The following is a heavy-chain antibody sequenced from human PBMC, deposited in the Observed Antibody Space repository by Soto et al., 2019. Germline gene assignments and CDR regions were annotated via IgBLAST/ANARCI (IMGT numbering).Heavy chain of an antibody. J-gene: IGHJ6*02. D-gene: IGHD2-2*01. CDR1: GGTFSSYA. CDR3: ARVGGYCSSTSCYPYSYYGMDV. Sequence: QVQLVQSGAEVKKPGSSVKVSCKASGGTFSSYAISWVRQAPGQGLEWMGVIIPIFGTANYAQKFQGRVTITADESTSTAYMELSSLRSEDTAVYYCARVGGYCSSTSCYPYSYYGMDVWGQGTTVTVSS. CDR2: IIPIFGTA. V-gene: IGHV1-69*01.